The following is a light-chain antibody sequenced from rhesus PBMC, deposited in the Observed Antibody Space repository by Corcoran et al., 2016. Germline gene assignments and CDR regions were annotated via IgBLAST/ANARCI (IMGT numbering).Light chain of an antibody. CDR3: QQHNSYPYS. J-gene: IGKJ2*01. CDR1: QGISSY. CDR2: KAS. Sequence: DIQMTQSPSSLSASVGDTVTITCRASQGISSYLAWYQQKPGKAPKLLIYKASTLQSGVPSRFSGSGSRTDFTLTISSLQPGDFATYYCQQHNSYPYSFGQGTKVEIK. V-gene: IGKV1-25*01.